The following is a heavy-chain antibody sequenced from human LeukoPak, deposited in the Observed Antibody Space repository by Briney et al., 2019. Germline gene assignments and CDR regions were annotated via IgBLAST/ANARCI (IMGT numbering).Heavy chain of an antibody. D-gene: IGHD4-17*01. CDR1: GLTFSNAW. V-gene: IGHV3-15*01. CDR2: IKSKTTGGTT. Sequence: PGGSLRLSCAASGLTFSNAWTTWVRQAPGKGLEWVGRIKSKTTGGTTDYAAPVKGRFTISRDDSKNTLYLQMNSLKTEDTAVYFCTTDSPDYGHQGLPLGHWGPGTLVTVSS. J-gene: IGHJ4*02. CDR3: TTDSPDYGHQGLPLGH.